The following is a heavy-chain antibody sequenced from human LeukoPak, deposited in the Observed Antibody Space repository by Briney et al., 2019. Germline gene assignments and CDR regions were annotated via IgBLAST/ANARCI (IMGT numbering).Heavy chain of an antibody. Sequence: PSQTLSLTCTVSGGSISSGSYYWSWIRQPAGKGLEWIGRIYTSGSTNYSPSLKSRVTISVDTSKNQFSLKLSSVTAADTAVYYCARAQMEWGQGTLVTVSS. CDR2: IYTSGST. D-gene: IGHD5-24*01. CDR3: ARAQME. J-gene: IGHJ4*02. CDR1: GGSISSGSYY. V-gene: IGHV4-61*02.